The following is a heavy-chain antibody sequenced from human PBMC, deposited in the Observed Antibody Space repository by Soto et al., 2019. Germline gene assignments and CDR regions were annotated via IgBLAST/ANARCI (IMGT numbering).Heavy chain of an antibody. CDR2: IWYDGSNK. CDR1: GFTFSSYG. V-gene: IGHV3-33*01. CDR3: ARDFPLVVEGYFDY. J-gene: IGHJ4*02. D-gene: IGHD2-15*01. Sequence: GGSLRLSCAASGFTFSSYGMHWVRQAPGKGLEWVAVIWYDGSNKYYADSVKGRFTISRDNSKNTLYLQMNSLRAEETAVYYCARDFPLVVEGYFDYWGQGTLVTVSS.